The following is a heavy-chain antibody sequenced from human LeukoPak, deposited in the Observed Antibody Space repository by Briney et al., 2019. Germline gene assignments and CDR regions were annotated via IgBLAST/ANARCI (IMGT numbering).Heavy chain of an antibody. V-gene: IGHV4-4*02. CDR1: GVPISSSNW. D-gene: IGHD3-22*01. Sequence: SETLSLTCGVSGVPISSSNWWTWVRQPPGKGLEWIGEIQHSGSTNYNPSLKSRVTLSVDKSKNHFSLNLISVTAADTAVYYCARDRRYTASWYQNYDSGGTYPTFDYWGQGTLVTVSS. J-gene: IGHJ4*02. CDR3: ARDRRYTASWYQNYDSGGTYPTFDY. CDR2: IQHSGST.